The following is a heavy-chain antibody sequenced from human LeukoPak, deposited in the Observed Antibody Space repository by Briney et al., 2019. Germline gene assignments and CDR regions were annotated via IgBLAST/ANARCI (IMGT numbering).Heavy chain of an antibody. Sequence: GGSLRLSCAASGFTFSSYSMNWVRQAPGKGLEWVSVIYSGGSTYYADSVKGRFTISRDNSKNTLYLQMNSLRAEDTAVYYCARGVVENYWGQGTLVTVSS. CDR3: ARGVVENY. CDR2: IYSGGST. V-gene: IGHV3-66*01. CDR1: GFTFSSYS. J-gene: IGHJ4*02. D-gene: IGHD2-15*01.